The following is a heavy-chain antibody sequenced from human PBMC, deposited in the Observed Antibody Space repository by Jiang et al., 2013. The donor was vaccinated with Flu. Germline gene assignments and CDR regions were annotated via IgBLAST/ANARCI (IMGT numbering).Heavy chain of an antibody. J-gene: IGHJ4*02. CDR3: ARLSGDFWSGYYKTEDY. V-gene: IGHV5-10-1*01. Sequence: GAEVKKPGESLRISCKGSGYSFTSYWISWVRQMPGKGLEWMGRIDPSDSYTNYSPSFQGHVTISADKSISTAYLQWSSLKASDTAMYYCARLSGDFWSGYYKTEDYWGQGTLVTVSS. CDR2: IDPSDSYT. D-gene: IGHD3-3*01. CDR1: GYSFTSYW.